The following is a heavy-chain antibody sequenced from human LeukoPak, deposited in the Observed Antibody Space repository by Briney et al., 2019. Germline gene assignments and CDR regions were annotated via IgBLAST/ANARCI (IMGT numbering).Heavy chain of an antibody. D-gene: IGHD2-15*01. CDR1: GFTFSSYV. CDR3: AKSGLNRFDY. V-gene: IGHV3-30*02. J-gene: IGHJ4*02. Sequence: GGSLRLSCAASGFTFSSYVMHWVRQAPGKGLEWVAYIRFDGTEKYYADSVKGRFTTSRDNSKNTLYLQMNSLRAGDTAIYYCAKSGLNRFDYWGQGTLVTVSS. CDR2: IRFDGTEK.